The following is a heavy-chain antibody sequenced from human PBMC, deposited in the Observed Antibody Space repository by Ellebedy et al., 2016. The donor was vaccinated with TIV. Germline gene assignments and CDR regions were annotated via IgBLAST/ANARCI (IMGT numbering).Heavy chain of an antibody. CDR2: ISNSGSTI. Sequence: GESLKISCAASGFIFSDYYMIWIRQAPGKGLEWVSYISNSGSTIYYADSLKGRFTISRDNAKNSLSLLMNSLRAEDTAVYYCARDARFIDQQHNWFDPWGQGTLVTVSS. CDR3: ARDARFIDQQHNWFDP. D-gene: IGHD2-2*01. V-gene: IGHV3-11*01. CDR1: GFIFSDYY. J-gene: IGHJ5*02.